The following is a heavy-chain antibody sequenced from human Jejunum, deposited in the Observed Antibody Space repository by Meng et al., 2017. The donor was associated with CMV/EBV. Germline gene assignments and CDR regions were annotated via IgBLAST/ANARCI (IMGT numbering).Heavy chain of an antibody. CDR3: ARGFYENSGYHLLIDY. Sequence: FTFSDYYMSWIRQAPGKGLEWVSYISSSGSTIYYADSVKGRFTISRDNAKNTVYLQMNSLRVEDTAVYHCARGFYENSGYHLLIDYWGQGTLVTVSS. CDR2: ISSSGSTI. V-gene: IGHV3-11*04. J-gene: IGHJ4*02. D-gene: IGHD3-22*01. CDR1: FTFSDYY.